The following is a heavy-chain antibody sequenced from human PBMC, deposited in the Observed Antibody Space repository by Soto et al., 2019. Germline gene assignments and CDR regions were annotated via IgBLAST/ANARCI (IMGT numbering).Heavy chain of an antibody. V-gene: IGHV1-8*01. CDR3: ARHHDSIWGSNRTIESYAMDV. CDR1: GYTFTSYD. D-gene: IGHD3-16*01. J-gene: IGHJ6*02. Sequence: ASVKVSCKASGYTFTSYDINWVRQAPGQGLEWMGWMNPNSGRTAYAQKFQGRVTMTRSTSISTAYMELSSLRSEDTAVYYCARHHDSIWGSNRTIESYAMDVWGQGTTVTVSS. CDR2: MNPNSGRT.